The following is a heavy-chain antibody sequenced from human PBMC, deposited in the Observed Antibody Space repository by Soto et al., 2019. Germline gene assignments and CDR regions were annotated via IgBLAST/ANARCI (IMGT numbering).Heavy chain of an antibody. Sequence: ASVKVSCKASGYTFTGYYMHWVRQAPGQGLEWMGWINPNSGGTNYAQKFQGRVTMTRDTSISTAYMELSRLRSDDTAVYYCAHRPWAVDNWFEPWGQGTLVTVSS. CDR2: INPNSGGT. CDR1: GYTFTGYY. J-gene: IGHJ5*02. D-gene: IGHD1-26*01. V-gene: IGHV1-2*02. CDR3: AHRPWAVDNWFEP.